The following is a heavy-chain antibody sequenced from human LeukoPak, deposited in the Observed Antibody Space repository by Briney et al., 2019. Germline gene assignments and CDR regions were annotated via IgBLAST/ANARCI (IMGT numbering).Heavy chain of an antibody. CDR3: AKVRTPSSAYYDFWSGYDDAFDI. Sequence: PGGSLRLSCAASGFTFSSYAMSWVRQAPGKGLEWVSAISGSGGSTYYADSVKGRFTISRDNSKNTLYLQMNSLRAEDTAVYYCAKVRTPSSAYYDFWSGYDDAFDIWGQGTMVTVSS. CDR1: GFTFSSYA. D-gene: IGHD3-3*01. J-gene: IGHJ3*02. CDR2: ISGSGGST. V-gene: IGHV3-23*01.